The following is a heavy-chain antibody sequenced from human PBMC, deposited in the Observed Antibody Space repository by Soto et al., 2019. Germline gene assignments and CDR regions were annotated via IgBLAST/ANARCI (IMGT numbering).Heavy chain of an antibody. Sequence: QVQLVQSGAEVKKPGASVKVSCKASGDTFTDYYIHWVRQAPGQGLEWMGTVNPSGGHTTYAQHFLGRVTMTRDTSTSTLYIELTSLTSEDTAGYYCARGGHVVVVTAALDYWGQGTLVTVSS. D-gene: IGHD2-21*02. CDR1: GDTFTDYY. CDR2: VNPSGGHT. J-gene: IGHJ4*02. CDR3: ARGGHVVVVTAALDY. V-gene: IGHV1-46*01.